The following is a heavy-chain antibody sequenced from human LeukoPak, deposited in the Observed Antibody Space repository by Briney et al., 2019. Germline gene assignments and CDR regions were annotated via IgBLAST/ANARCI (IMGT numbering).Heavy chain of an antibody. CDR3: ARDRSDGGYNWFDP. D-gene: IGHD2-15*01. V-gene: IGHV4-61*02. Sequence: PSETLSLTCTVSGGSISSDNNYWSWIRQPAGKGLEWIGRIHTSGSTNHNPSLNTRVTISIDTSKNQFSLKLSSVTATDTAVYYCARDRSDGGYNWFDPWGQGTLVTVSS. CDR2: IHTSGST. J-gene: IGHJ5*02. CDR1: GGSISSDNNY.